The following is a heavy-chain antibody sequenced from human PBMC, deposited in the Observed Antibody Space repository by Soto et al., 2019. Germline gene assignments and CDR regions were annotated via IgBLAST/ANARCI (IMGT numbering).Heavy chain of an antibody. Sequence: GGSLRLSCAASGITFSDAWMTWVRQVPGKGLEWVGRVKSITDAGTTTYAAPVKGRFSISRDDSKSTPFLQMNSLKIEDTAVYYCTTGRYTFGLDSWGQGTLVTVSS. CDR3: TTGRYTFGLDS. CDR2: VKSITDAGTT. D-gene: IGHD3-16*01. CDR1: GITFSDAW. V-gene: IGHV3-15*01. J-gene: IGHJ4*02.